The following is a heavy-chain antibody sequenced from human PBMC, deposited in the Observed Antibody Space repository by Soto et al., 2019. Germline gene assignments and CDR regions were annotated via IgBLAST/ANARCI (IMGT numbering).Heavy chain of an antibody. V-gene: IGHV1-69*06. CDR2: IIPIFGTA. Sequence: SVKVSCKAAGGTFSSYAISWVRQAPGQGLEWMGGIIPIFGTANYAQKFQGRVTITADKSTRTAYMELSSLRSEDTAVYYCARVSDYDILTGYGDYYYGMDVWGQGTTVTV. CDR3: ARVSDYDILTGYGDYYYGMDV. D-gene: IGHD3-9*01. CDR1: GGTFSSYA. J-gene: IGHJ6*02.